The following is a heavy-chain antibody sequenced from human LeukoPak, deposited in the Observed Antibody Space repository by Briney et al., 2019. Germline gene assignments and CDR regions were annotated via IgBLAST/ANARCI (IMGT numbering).Heavy chain of an antibody. CDR3: ATLNSLCYYDSSGYYHSPLGLFDY. V-gene: IGHV4-39*07. CDR2: IYYSGST. Sequence: PSETLSLTCTVSGGSISSSSYYWGWIRQPPGKGLEWIGSIYYSGSTYYNPSLKSRVTISVDTSKNQFSLKLSSVTAADTAVYYCATLNSLCYYDSSGYYHSPLGLFDYWGQGTLVTVSS. J-gene: IGHJ4*02. CDR1: GGSISSSSYY. D-gene: IGHD3-22*01.